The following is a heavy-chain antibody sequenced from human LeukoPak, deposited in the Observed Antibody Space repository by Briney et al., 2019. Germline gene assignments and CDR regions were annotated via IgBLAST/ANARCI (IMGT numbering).Heavy chain of an antibody. D-gene: IGHD4-23*01. CDR1: GYTFTSYY. J-gene: IGHJ4*02. V-gene: IGHV1-2*02. CDR2: INPNSGGT. CDR3: ATRGNSNWWVFDY. Sequence: ASVKVSCKASGYTFTSYYMHWVRQAPGQGLEWMGWINPNSGGTNYAQKFQGRVTMTRDTSISTAYMELSRLRSDDTAMYYCATRGNSNWWVFDYWGQGTLVTVSS.